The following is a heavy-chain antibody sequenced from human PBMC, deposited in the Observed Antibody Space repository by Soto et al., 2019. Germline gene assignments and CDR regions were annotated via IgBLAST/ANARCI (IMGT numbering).Heavy chain of an antibody. J-gene: IGHJ4*02. CDR3: ARGSSGYDYDYFDY. Sequence: ASVKGSCKASGGTFSSYTISWVRQAPGQGLEWMGRIIPILGIANYAQKFQGRVTITADKSTSTAYMELSSLRSEDTAVYYCARGSSGYDYDYFDYWGQGTLVTVSS. V-gene: IGHV1-69*02. CDR2: IIPILGIA. D-gene: IGHD5-12*01. CDR1: GGTFSSYT.